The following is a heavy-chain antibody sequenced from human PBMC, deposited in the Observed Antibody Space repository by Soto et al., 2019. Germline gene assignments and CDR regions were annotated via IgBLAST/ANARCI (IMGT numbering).Heavy chain of an antibody. Sequence: LRLSCAASGFTFSNAWMSWVRQAPGKGLEWVGRIKSKTDGGTTDYAAPVKGRFTISRDDSKNTLYLQMNSLKTEDTAVYYCTTDARDGYNSAPFDYWGQGTLVTVSS. CDR1: GFTFSNAW. CDR3: TTDARDGYNSAPFDY. CDR2: IKSKTDGGTT. J-gene: IGHJ4*02. V-gene: IGHV3-15*01. D-gene: IGHD5-12*01.